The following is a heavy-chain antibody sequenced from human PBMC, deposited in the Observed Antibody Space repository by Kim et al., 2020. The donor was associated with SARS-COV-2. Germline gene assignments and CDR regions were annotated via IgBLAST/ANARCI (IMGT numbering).Heavy chain of an antibody. CDR3: ARTLPAALPYYFDY. V-gene: IGHV3-7*04. Sequence: VDSVKGRFTISRDNAKNSLYLQMNSLRAEDTAVYYCARTLPAALPYYFDYWGQGTLVTVSS. J-gene: IGHJ4*02. D-gene: IGHD2-2*01.